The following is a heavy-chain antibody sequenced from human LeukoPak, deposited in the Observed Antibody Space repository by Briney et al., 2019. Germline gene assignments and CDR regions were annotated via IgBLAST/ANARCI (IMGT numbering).Heavy chain of an antibody. CDR1: GFTFSSYG. Sequence: TGGSLRLSCAASGFTFSSYGMSWVRQAPGKGLEWVSAISGSGGSTYYADSVKGRFTISRDNSKNTLYLQMNSLRAEDTAVYYCAKDLGSGWSRWFDPWGQGTLVTVSS. CDR3: AKDLGSGWSRWFDP. CDR2: ISGSGGST. D-gene: IGHD6-19*01. V-gene: IGHV3-23*01. J-gene: IGHJ5*02.